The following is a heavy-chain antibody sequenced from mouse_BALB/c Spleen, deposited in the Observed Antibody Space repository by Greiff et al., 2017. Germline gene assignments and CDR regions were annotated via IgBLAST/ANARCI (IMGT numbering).Heavy chain of an antibody. CDR3: ATDVAY. CDR2: IDPANGNT. V-gene: IGHV14-3*02. J-gene: IGHJ3*01. CDR1: GFNIKDTY. Sequence: EVQLQQSGAELVKPGASVKLSCTASGFNIKDTYMHWVKQRPEQGLEWIGRIDPANGNTNYDPKFQGKATITADTSSNTAYLQLSSLTSEDTAVYYCATDVAYWGQGTLVTVSA.